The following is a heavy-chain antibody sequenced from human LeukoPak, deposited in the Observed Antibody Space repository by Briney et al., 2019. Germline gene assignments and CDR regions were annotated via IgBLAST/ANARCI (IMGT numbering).Heavy chain of an antibody. CDR2: INHSGST. D-gene: IGHD3-10*01. CDR3: ARRYGSGSYGSGYFDY. V-gene: IGHV4-34*01. J-gene: IGHJ4*02. Sequence: SETLSLTCAVYGGSFSGYYWSWIRQPPGKGLEWIGEINHSGSTNYNPSLKSRVTISVDTSKNQFSLKLSSVTAADTAVYYCARRYGSGSYGSGYFDYWGQGTLVTVSS. CDR1: GGSFSGYY.